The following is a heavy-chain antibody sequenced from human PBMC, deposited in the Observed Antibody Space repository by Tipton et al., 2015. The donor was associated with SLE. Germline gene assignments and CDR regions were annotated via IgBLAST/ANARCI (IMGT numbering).Heavy chain of an antibody. CDR2: IYHSGET. D-gene: IGHD5-12*01. V-gene: IGHV4-39*07. CDR1: GASISSSPYY. Sequence: TLSLTCTVSGASISSSPYYWGWIRQPPGKGLEWIGSIYHSGETYFSPSLKSRVTISVDTSKNQFSLRLSSVTAADTAVYYCARESGITVPRGYFYYMDVWGKGTTVTVS. J-gene: IGHJ6*03. CDR3: ARESGITVPRGYFYYMDV.